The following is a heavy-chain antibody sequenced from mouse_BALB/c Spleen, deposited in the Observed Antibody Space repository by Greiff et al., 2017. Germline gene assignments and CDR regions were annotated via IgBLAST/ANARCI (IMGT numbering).Heavy chain of an antibody. Sequence: EVKVEESGGGLVQPGESLKLSCESNEYEFPSHDMSWVRKTPVKRLELVEAINSDGGSTYYPDTMERRFIISRDNTKKTRYLQMSSLRSEDTALYYCARHAWDDAMDYWGQGTSVTVSA. J-gene: IGHJ4*01. CDR3: ARHAWDDAMDY. V-gene: IGHV5-2*03. D-gene: IGHD4-1*01. CDR2: INSDGGST. CDR1: EYEFPSHD.